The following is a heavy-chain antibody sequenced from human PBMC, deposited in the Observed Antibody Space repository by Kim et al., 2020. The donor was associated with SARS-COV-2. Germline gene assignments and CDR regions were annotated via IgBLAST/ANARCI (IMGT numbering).Heavy chain of an antibody. J-gene: IGHJ4*02. CDR3: AREGSGYENWYYLDY. CDR1: GGSVSSGSYY. V-gene: IGHV4-61*01. Sequence: SQTLSLTCTVSGGSVSSGSYYWSWIRQPPGKGLEWIGYIYYSGSTNYNPSLKSRVTISVDTSKNQFSLKLSSVTAADTAVYYCAREGSGYENWYYLDYWGQGTLVTVSS. CDR2: IYYSGST. D-gene: IGHD5-12*01.